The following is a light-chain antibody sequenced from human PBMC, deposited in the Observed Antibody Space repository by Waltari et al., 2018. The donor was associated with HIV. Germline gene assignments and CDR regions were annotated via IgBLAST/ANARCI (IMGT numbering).Light chain of an antibody. J-gene: IGLJ3*02. CDR1: STNLGSNY. CDR2: TNK. Sequence: QSVLTQPPSASGAPGQRVTISCSGSSTNLGSNYVYWYQQFPGTAPKLLIYTNKQRPSGVPDRFSGSKSGTSASLAISGLRSEDEADYYCAAWDDSLSGWVFGGGTKLTVL. V-gene: IGLV1-47*01. CDR3: AAWDDSLSGWV.